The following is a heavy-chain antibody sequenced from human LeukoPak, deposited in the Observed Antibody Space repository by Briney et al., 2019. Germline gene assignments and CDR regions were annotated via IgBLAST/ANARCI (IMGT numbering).Heavy chain of an antibody. V-gene: IGHV3-7*01. CDR2: IKEDGSAK. CDR1: GSTFSSYW. J-gene: IGHJ3*01. CDR3: ARDYDYFSGHNLDAFDV. Sequence: GGSLRLSCVASGSTFSSYWMTWVRQAPGKRLEWVANIKEDGSAKSYVDSVKGRFTISRDNAKNSLYLQMNSLRVEDTAVYYCARDYDYFSGHNLDAFDVWGQGTTVTVSS. D-gene: IGHD3-16*01.